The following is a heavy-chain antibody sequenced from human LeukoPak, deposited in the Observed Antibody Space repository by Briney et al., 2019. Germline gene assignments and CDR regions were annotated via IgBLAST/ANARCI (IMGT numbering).Heavy chain of an antibody. D-gene: IGHD3-10*01. CDR2: ISGSGGST. CDR3: ASGYGSGSFYYYYYMDV. CDR1: GFTFSSYA. V-gene: IGHV3-23*01. Sequence: PGGSLRLSCAASGFTFSSYAMSWVRQAPGKGLEWVSAISGSGGSTYYADSVKGRFTISRDNSKNTLYLQMNSLRAEDTAVYYCASGYGSGSFYYYYYMDVWGKGTTVTISS. J-gene: IGHJ6*03.